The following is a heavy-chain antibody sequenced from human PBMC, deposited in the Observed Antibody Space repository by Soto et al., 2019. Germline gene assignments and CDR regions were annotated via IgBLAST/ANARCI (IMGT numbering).Heavy chain of an antibody. CDR2: INAGNGNT. CDR3: ARGEDGDYYFDY. D-gene: IGHD4-17*01. V-gene: IGHV1-3*01. CDR1: GYTFTSYA. Sequence: GASVKVSCKASGYTFTSYAMHWVRQAPGQRLEWMGWINAGNGNTKYSQKFQGRVTITRDTSASTAYMELSSLRSEDTAVYYCARGEDGDYYFDYWGQGTLVTVSS. J-gene: IGHJ4*02.